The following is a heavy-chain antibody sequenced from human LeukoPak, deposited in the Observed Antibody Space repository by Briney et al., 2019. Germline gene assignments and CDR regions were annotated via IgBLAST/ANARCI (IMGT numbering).Heavy chain of an antibody. CDR2: ISGSSDHI. CDR3: ARDFFDSSGHYYDAY. V-gene: IGHV3-21*01. J-gene: IGHJ4*02. D-gene: IGHD6-19*01. CDR1: GFTFSSYT. Sequence: GGSLRLSCVASGFTFSSYTMNWVRQAPGKGLEWVSAISGSSDHIHYADSMKGRFTISRDNAKNSQYLQMNSLTAEDTAVYYCARDFFDSSGHYYDAYWGQGTLVTVSS.